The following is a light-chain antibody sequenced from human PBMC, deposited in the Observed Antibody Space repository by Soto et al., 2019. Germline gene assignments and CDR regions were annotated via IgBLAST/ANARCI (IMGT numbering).Light chain of an antibody. CDR3: CAYVNSRSYV. Sequence: QSALTQPASVSGSLGQSITISCTGTISVVGRFDVVSWYQQHPGQVPKLIIYEGSRRPSGVSSRFSGSKSGNTASLTISGLQAEDEADYYCCAYVNSRSYVFGSGTKGTVL. CDR1: ISVVGRFDV. V-gene: IGLV2-23*01. CDR2: EGS. J-gene: IGLJ1*01.